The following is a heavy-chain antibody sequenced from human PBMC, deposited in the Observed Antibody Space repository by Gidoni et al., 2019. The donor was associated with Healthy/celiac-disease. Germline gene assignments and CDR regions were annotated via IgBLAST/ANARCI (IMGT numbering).Heavy chain of an antibody. CDR3: ARVGELLLQWYFDL. V-gene: IGHV3-11*01. D-gene: IGHD1-26*01. Sequence: QVQLVESGGGLVKPGGSLRLSCAASGFTFRYYYLRWIRQAPGKGLEWVSYISSSGSTIDYADSVKGRFTISRDNAKNSLYLQMNSLRAEDTAVYYCARVGELLLQWYFDLWGRGTLVTVSS. J-gene: IGHJ2*01. CDR2: ISSSGSTI. CDR1: GFTFRYYY.